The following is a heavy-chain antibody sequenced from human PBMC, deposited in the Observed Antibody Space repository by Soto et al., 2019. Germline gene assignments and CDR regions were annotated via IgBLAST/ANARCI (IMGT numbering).Heavy chain of an antibody. CDR2: IIPILGIA. J-gene: IGHJ4*02. D-gene: IGHD2-2*01. CDR1: GGTFSSYT. CDR3: TRDRSDCRSTRCYDGGYFDY. Sequence: GASVKVSCKASGGTFSSYTISWVRQAPGQGLEWMGRIIPILGIANYAQKFQGRVTITADKSTSTAYMELSSLRSEDTAVYYCTRDRSDCRSTRCYDGGYFDYWGQGTLVTVSS. V-gene: IGHV1-69*04.